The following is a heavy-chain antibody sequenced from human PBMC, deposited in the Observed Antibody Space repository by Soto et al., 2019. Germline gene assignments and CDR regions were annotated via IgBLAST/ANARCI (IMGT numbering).Heavy chain of an antibody. CDR1: GGSISSSSFY. CDR3: ARIRGLGEVSPYFDH. Sequence: SETLSLTCFVSGGSISSSSFYWGWIRQPPGKGLEWIGYISYSGTTNYNASLKSRVTISVDTSANQFSLRVRSVTAADTAVYYCARIRGLGEVSPYFDHWGQGALVTVSS. V-gene: IGHV4-39*07. D-gene: IGHD3-16*01. J-gene: IGHJ4*02. CDR2: ISYSGTT.